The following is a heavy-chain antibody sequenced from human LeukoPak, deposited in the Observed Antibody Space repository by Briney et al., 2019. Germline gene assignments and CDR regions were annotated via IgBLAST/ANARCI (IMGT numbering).Heavy chain of an antibody. CDR1: GFSLSTSGVG. V-gene: IGHV2-5*01. J-gene: IGHJ4*02. CDR2: IYWNEDR. CDR3: AHRRDANDFWSVMQY. Sequence: SGPTLVKPTQTLTLTCTFSGFSLSTSGVGVGWIRQPPGKALEWLALIYWNEDRRYSPSLQSRLTITKDTSKNQVVLTMTNMDPVDTATYYCAHRRDANDFWSVMQYWGQGILVTVSS. D-gene: IGHD3-3*01.